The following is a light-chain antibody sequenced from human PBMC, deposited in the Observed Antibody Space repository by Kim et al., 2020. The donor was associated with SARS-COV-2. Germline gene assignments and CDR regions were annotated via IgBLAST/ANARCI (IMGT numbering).Light chain of an antibody. V-gene: IGKV3-11*01. CDR2: DVS. J-gene: IGKJ4*01. CDR3: KQRSDWPLT. CDR1: QSVSSY. Sequence: EIVLTQSPATLSLSPGERATLSCRASQSVSSYLAWYQQKPGQAPRLLIYDVSNRATGIPARFSGSGSGTDFTLTISSLEPKDFAVYYCKQRSDWPLTFGGGTKVDIK.